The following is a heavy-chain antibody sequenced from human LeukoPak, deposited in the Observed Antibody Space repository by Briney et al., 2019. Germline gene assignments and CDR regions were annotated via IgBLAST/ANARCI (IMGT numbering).Heavy chain of an antibody. CDR1: GYSFTSYW. CDR2: TDPGDSDT. J-gene: IGHJ3*02. CDR3: ARPREVVITSVGAFDI. V-gene: IGHV5-51*01. Sequence: GESLKISCKGSGYSFTSYWIGWVRQMPGKGLEWMGITDPGDSDTRYSPSLQGQVTISADKSISTAYLQWSSLKASDTAMYYCARPREVVITSVGAFDIWGQGTMVTVSS. D-gene: IGHD3-22*01.